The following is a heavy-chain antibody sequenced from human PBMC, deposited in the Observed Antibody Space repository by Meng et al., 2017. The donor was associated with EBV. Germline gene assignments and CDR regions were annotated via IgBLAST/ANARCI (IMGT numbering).Heavy chain of an antibody. V-gene: IGHV1-69*01. CDR1: GGTFRSDA. Sequence: QVQLGEAGAWVHEPGSSVKVSCKTSGGTFRSDASSWVRQAPGQGLEWMGGLIPMSDAPHYAQKFQGRVTITADESTSTHYMDLSGLRSEDTAVYYCASESGRGFTPDYWGQGTLVTVSS. CDR2: LIPMSDAP. D-gene: IGHD3-10*01. CDR3: ASESGRGFTPDY. J-gene: IGHJ4*02.